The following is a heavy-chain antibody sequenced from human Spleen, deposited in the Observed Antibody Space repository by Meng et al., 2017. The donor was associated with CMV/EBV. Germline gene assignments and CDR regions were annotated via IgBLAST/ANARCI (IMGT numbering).Heavy chain of an antibody. CDR1: GGSFSGYY. CDR3: ARGRTDFDS. CDR2: INHSGST. V-gene: IGHV4-34*01. D-gene: IGHD1-1*01. Sequence: SETLSLTCAVYGGSFSGYYWSWIRQPPGKGLEWIGEINHSGSTNYNPSLKSRVTISVDTSNNQFSLKVTSVTAADTAVYYCARGRTDFDSWGQGTLVTVSS. J-gene: IGHJ4*02.